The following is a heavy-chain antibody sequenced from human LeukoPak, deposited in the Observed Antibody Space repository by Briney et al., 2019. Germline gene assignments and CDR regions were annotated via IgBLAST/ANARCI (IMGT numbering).Heavy chain of an antibody. CDR3: ARANDHYCTNGVCPFDY. D-gene: IGHD2-8*01. CDR2: IYYSGST. V-gene: IGHV4-39*07. CDR1: GGSISSSSYY. J-gene: IGHJ4*02. Sequence: PSETLSLTCTVSGGSISSSSYYWGWIRQPPGKGLEWIGSIYYSGSTYYNPSLKSRVTISVDTSKNQFSLKLSSVTAADTAVYYCARANDHYCTNGVCPFDYWGQGALVTVSS.